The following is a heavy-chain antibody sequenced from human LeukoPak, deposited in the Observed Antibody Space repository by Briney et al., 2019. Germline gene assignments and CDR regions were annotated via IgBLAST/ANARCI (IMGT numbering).Heavy chain of an antibody. V-gene: IGHV4-59*08. CDR1: GDSINGHY. J-gene: IGHJ4*02. Sequence: SSETLSLTCTISGDSINGHYWSWIRQPPGKRLEWIGDIHYKGSTNYNLSLKSRVTISVDTSKNHLSLNLTSVLAADTAIYYCARRDTGWNYCDYWGQGILVTVSS. CDR3: ARRDTGWNYCDY. D-gene: IGHD6-19*01. CDR2: IHYKGST.